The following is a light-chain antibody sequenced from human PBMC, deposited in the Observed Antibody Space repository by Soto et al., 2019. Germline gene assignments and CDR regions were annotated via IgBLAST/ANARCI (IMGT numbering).Light chain of an antibody. CDR3: QQYAGSPPWT. V-gene: IGKV1-5*03. CDR2: KAS. Sequence: DIQMTQSPSTLSGSVGDRVTITCRASQTISSWLAWYQQKPGKAPKLLIYKASTLKSGVPSRFSGSGSGTEFTLTISSLQPDDFAVYYCQQYAGSPPWTFGQGTKVDIK. J-gene: IGKJ1*01. CDR1: QTISSW.